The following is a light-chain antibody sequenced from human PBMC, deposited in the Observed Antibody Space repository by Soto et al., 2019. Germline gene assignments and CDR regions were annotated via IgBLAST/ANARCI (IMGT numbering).Light chain of an antibody. CDR3: QHYDSLRWT. Sequence: ELISPPSPDNLSWSRGERATLSCSASQTVSSNYSAWCQQRPGQAPRLLIYGASRRATGIPDRFSGSGSGTDFSLTISRLEPEDFAVYYCQHYDSLRWTFGLGTKVDIK. CDR1: QTVSSNY. J-gene: IGKJ1*01. CDR2: GAS. V-gene: IGKV3-20*01.